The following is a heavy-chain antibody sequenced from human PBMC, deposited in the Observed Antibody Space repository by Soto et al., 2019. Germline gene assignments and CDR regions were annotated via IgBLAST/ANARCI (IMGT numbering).Heavy chain of an antibody. CDR2: ITPSTGAT. Sequence: GASVKVSCKASGYPFTSYHLHWVRQAPGQGLEWMGIITPSTGATMYAQKFLDRLTMTRDTSTSTVYLDLNSLRSEDTAVYYCAGELSGGFWDYWGQGTLVTVSS. D-gene: IGHD3-16*01. CDR3: AGELSGGFWDY. V-gene: IGHV1-46*03. J-gene: IGHJ4*02. CDR1: GYPFTSYH.